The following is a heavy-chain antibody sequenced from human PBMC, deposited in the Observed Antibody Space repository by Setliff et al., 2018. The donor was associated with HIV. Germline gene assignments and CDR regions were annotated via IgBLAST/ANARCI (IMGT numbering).Heavy chain of an antibody. J-gene: IGHJ4*02. CDR1: GASMRGTNYY. CDR3: ARPSLGIGGGSKFDS. Sequence: ETLSLTCTVSGASMRGTNYYWGWVRQPPGKGLEWIGNFHFSGSTYYNPSLKSRVTISVDPSQNQFSLRLISVTAADAAIYYCARPSLGIGGGSKFDSWGQGIRVTVSS. CDR2: FHFSGST. V-gene: IGHV4-39*01. D-gene: IGHD3-3*01.